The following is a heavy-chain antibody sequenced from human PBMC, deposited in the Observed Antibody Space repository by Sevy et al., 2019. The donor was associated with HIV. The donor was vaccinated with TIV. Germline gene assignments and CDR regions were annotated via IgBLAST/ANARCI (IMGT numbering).Heavy chain of an antibody. CDR3: AREGCTKPHDY. V-gene: IGHV3-23*01. J-gene: IGHJ4*02. Sequence: GGSLRLSCAASGFTFSKYAMSWVRQPPGKGLEWVSTLSCGCGEINYADSVKGRVTISRDNSKRSVYLQMNNLRPEDTAVHYCAREGCTKPHDYWGQGTLVTVSS. CDR2: LSCGCGEI. CDR1: GFTFSKYA. D-gene: IGHD2-8*01.